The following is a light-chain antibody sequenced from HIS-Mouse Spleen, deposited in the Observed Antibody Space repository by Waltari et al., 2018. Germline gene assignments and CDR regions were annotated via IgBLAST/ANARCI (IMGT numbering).Light chain of an antibody. CDR1: QSRVHSVGNTY. CDR3: QQLNSYPPT. J-gene: IGKJ1*01. Sequence: DVVMTQSPLSLPVTLGQPASISLTSSQSRVHSVGNTYLTWFQQRPGQSPRRLIYKVSSRDSGVPDRFSGSGSGTDFTLKISRVEAEDVGVYYCQQLNSYPPTFGQGTKVEIK. V-gene: IGKV2-30*02. CDR2: KVS.